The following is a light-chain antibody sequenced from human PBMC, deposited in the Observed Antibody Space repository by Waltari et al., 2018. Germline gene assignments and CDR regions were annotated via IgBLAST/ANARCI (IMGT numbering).Light chain of an antibody. CDR2: DAS. J-gene: IGKJ4*01. CDR1: QDISNY. Sequence: DIQMTQSPSSLSASVGYRVTITCQASQDISNYLNWYQQKPGKAPKLLIYDASNLETGVPSRFSGSGSGTDFTFTISSLQPEDFATYYCQQANSFPTFGGGTKVEIK. V-gene: IGKV1-33*01. CDR3: QQANSFPT.